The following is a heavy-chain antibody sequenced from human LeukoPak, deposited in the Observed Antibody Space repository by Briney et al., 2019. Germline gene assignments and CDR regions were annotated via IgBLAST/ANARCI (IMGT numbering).Heavy chain of an antibody. V-gene: IGHV3-66*04. CDR3: ARLGNEPMAETGDY. CDR2: IYSGGST. D-gene: IGHD7-27*01. Sequence: GGSLRLSCAASGFTVSSNYMSWVRQAPGKGLEWVSVIYSGGSTYYADSVKGRFTISRDNSKNTLYLQMNSLRAEDTAVYYCARLGNEPMAETGDYWGQGTLVTVSS. J-gene: IGHJ4*02. CDR1: GFTVSSNY.